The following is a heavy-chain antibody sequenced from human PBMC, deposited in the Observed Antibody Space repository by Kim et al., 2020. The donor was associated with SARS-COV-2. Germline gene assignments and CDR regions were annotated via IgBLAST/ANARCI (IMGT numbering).Heavy chain of an antibody. CDR3: AALVTVQVPGAI. J-gene: IGHJ4*02. D-gene: IGHD6-6*01. V-gene: IGHV3-7*01. CDR1: GFSLRTNW. CDR2: KKVVGSEE. Sequence: GGSLRLSCAVSGFSLRTNWMSWVRQAPGKGLEWVAMKKVVGSEEHYLHSVKVRFTMSRDKPKNSLYLQMSSLRTEHTAIYYCAALVTVQVPGAIWGQGT.